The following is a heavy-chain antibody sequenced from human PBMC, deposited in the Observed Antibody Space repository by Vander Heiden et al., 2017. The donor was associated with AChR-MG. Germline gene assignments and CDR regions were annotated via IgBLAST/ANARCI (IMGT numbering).Heavy chain of an antibody. CDR2: IIPIFGTA. CDR1: GGTFSSYA. CDR3: ASSPKGVVVVPAATPKSGYYYYGMDV. J-gene: IGHJ6*02. Sequence: QVQLVQSGAEVKKPGSSVKVSCKASGGTFSSYAISWVRQAPGQGLEWMGGIIPIFGTANYAQKFQGRVTITADESTSTAYMELSSLRSEDTAVYYCASSPKGVVVVPAATPKSGYYYYGMDVWGQGTTVTVSS. D-gene: IGHD2-2*01. V-gene: IGHV1-69*01.